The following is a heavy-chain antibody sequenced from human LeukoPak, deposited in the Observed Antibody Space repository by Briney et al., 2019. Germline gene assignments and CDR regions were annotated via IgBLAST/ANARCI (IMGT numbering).Heavy chain of an antibody. CDR3: ARAGPTTAQGRPTDY. CDR1: GGSFSGYY. CDR2: INHSGST. Sequence: SETLSPTCAVYGGSFSGYYWSWIRQPPGKGLEWIGEINHSGSTNYNPSLKSRVTISVDTSKNQFSLKLSSVTAADTAVYYCARAGPTTAQGRPTDYWGQGTLVTVSS. D-gene: IGHD4-17*01. V-gene: IGHV4-34*01. J-gene: IGHJ4*02.